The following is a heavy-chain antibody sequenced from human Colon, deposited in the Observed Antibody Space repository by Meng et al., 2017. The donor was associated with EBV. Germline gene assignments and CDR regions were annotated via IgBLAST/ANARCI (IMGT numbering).Heavy chain of an antibody. J-gene: IGHJ4*02. CDR1: GDSISNNW. V-gene: IGHV4-4*02. Sequence: HGQLQESGPGLVKPSGTLSLTCAVSGDSISNNWWSWVRQPPGKGLEWIGEIYHSGLNNYNPSLRSRVTISVDKSKNQFSLQLTSVTAADTAVYYCARNGDYNPGLYWGQGTLVTVSS. CDR2: IYHSGLN. D-gene: IGHD4-17*01. CDR3: ARNGDYNPGLY.